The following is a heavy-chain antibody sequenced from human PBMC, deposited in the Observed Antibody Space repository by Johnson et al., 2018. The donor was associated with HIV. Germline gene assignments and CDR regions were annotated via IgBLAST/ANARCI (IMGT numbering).Heavy chain of an antibody. J-gene: IGHJ3*02. V-gene: IGHV3-30*04. D-gene: IGHD3-3*01. CDR3: AKEGTYYNFWSGYPKGDDFDI. CDR2: ISYSGSNK. CDR1: GFTFSSFA. Sequence: QVLLVESGGGVVQPGRSLRLSCAASGFTFSSFAMHWVRQTPGNGLEWVSIISYSGSNKYYADSVKGRFTISRDNSKNTLYLQMNSLRAEDTAVYYCAKEGTYYNFWSGYPKGDDFDIWGQGTMVTVSS.